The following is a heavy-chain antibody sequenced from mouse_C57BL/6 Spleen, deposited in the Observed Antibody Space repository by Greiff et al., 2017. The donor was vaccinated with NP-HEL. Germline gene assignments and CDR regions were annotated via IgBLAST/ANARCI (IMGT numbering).Heavy chain of an antibody. CDR2: ISYDGSN. Sequence: EVQLQESGPGLVKPSQSLSLTCSVTGHSITSGYYWNWIRQFPGNKLEWMGYISYDGSNNYNPSLKNRISTTRDTSKNQFFLKLNSVTTEDTATYYCARIPTIGYFDVWGTGTTVTVSS. J-gene: IGHJ1*03. CDR3: ARIPTIGYFDV. CDR1: GHSITSGYY. V-gene: IGHV3-6*01. D-gene: IGHD2-12*01.